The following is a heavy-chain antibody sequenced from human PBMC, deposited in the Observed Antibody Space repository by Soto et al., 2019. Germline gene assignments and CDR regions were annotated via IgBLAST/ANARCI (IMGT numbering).Heavy chain of an antibody. Sequence: PSETLSLTCTVSGGSMSSHYWSWIRQPPGKGLECIGYIYYTGNTNYSPSLKSRVSISVDTSKNQFSLKLSSVTAADTAVYYCARGTSGWDYFDYWGQGALVTVSS. CDR2: IYYTGNT. V-gene: IGHV4-59*11. CDR1: GGSMSSHY. J-gene: IGHJ4*02. D-gene: IGHD2-2*01. CDR3: ARGTSGWDYFDY.